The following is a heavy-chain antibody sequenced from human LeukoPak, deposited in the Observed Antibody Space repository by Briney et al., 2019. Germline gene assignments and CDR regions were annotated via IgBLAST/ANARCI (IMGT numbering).Heavy chain of an antibody. Sequence: PSETLSLTCTVSGGSISSYYWSWIRQPPGKGLEWIGSIYHSGSTYYNPSLKSRVTISVDTSKNQFSLKLSSVTAADTAVYYCARQAAVDYWGQGTLVTVSS. CDR2: IYHSGST. D-gene: IGHD6-25*01. CDR1: GGSISSYY. CDR3: ARQAAVDY. J-gene: IGHJ4*02. V-gene: IGHV4-59*08.